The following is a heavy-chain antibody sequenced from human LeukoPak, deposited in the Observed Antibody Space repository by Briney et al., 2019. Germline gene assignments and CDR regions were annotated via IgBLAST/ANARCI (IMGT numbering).Heavy chain of an antibody. CDR3: AKEKGTTERDDAFDI. CDR1: GFTFSSYA. D-gene: IGHD1-14*01. J-gene: IGHJ3*02. V-gene: IGHV3-23*01. Sequence: GGSLRLSCAASGFTFSSYAMSWVRQAPGKGLEWVSGISGSGSTYYADSVKGRVTISRDNSKNTLKLQMNSMRAEDTAVYYCAKEKGTTERDDAFDIWGQGTMVTVSS. CDR2: ISGSGST.